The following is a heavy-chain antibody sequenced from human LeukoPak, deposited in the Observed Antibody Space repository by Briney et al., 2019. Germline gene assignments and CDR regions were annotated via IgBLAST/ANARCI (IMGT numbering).Heavy chain of an antibody. J-gene: IGHJ4*02. CDR2: INHSGST. D-gene: IGHD6-19*01. CDR3: ARDVGSSGGPYFDY. V-gene: IGHV4-34*01. CDR1: GGSFSGYY. Sequence: SETLSLTCAVYGGSFSGYYWSWIRQPPGKGLEWIGEINHSGSTNYNPSLKSRVTISVDTSKNQFSLKLSSVTAADTAMYYCARDVGSSGGPYFDYWGQGALVTVSS.